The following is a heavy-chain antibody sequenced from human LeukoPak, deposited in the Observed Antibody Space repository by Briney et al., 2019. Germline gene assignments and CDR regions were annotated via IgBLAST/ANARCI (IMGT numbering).Heavy chain of an antibody. D-gene: IGHD3-22*01. CDR1: GASISSDYY. V-gene: IGHV3-11*01. Sequence: LSLTCIVSGASISSDYYMNWIRPAPGKGLEWVSYISSGGGTRSYADSVKGRFTISRDNAKNSLYLQMNSLRAEDTAVYYCARDRGRRGITMRSDAFDIWGQGTMVTVSS. CDR3: ARDRGRRGITMRSDAFDI. J-gene: IGHJ3*02. CDR2: ISSGGGTR.